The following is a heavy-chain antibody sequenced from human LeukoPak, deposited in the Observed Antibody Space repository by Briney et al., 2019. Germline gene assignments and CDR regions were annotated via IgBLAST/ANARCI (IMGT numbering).Heavy chain of an antibody. D-gene: IGHD2-15*01. V-gene: IGHV1-18*04. Sequence: ASVKVACKASGYTCASYGISWVRQAPGQGLGWMGWISAYNGNTNYAQKLQGRVTMTTDTSTSTAYMELRSLRSDDTAVYYCARAIVVVVGNYYGMDVWGKGTTVTVSS. CDR3: ARAIVVVVGNYYGMDV. J-gene: IGHJ6*04. CDR2: ISAYNGNT. CDR1: GYTCASYG.